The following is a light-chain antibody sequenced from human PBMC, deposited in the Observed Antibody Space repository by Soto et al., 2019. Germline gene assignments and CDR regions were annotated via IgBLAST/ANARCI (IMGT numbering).Light chain of an antibody. CDR1: QSVSSY. V-gene: IGKV3-11*01. CDR2: DAS. J-gene: IGKJ4*01. CDR3: QQHPLT. Sequence: EIVLTQSPATLSLSPGERATLSCRASQSVSSYLAWYQQKPGQAPRLLIYDASNRATAIPARFSGSGSGTDFSLTSSSLEPEDIAVYYCQQHPLTLGGGTKVEIK.